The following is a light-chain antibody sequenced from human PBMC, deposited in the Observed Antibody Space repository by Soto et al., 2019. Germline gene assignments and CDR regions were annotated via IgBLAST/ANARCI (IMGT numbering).Light chain of an antibody. J-gene: IGLJ1*01. CDR2: GNS. CDR3: QSYDSSLSGWV. Sequence: QSVLTQPPSVSGAPGQRVTISCTGSSSNIGAGYDVHWYQQLPGTAPKLLIYGNSNRPSGVPDRFSGSKSGTSASLAITGIQAEDGADYYCQSYDSSLSGWVFGTGTKLTVL. V-gene: IGLV1-40*01. CDR1: SSNIGAGYD.